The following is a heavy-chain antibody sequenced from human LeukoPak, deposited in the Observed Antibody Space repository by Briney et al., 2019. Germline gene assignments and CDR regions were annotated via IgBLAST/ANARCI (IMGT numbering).Heavy chain of an antibody. CDR1: GASISGYY. CDR3: ARQALTRNFGLDH. Sequence: PSETLSLTCTVSGASISGYYWSWIRQPPGKGLEWIGYVYYSGRTDYNPSLKSRVTISSDESKNQFSLNLRTVTAADTAVYYCARQALTRNFGLDHWGQGILVTVSS. D-gene: IGHD3/OR15-3a*01. V-gene: IGHV4-59*08. J-gene: IGHJ4*02. CDR2: VYYSGRT.